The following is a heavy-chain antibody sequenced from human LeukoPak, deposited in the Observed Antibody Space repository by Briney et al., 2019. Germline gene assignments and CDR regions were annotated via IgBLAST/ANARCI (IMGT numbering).Heavy chain of an antibody. V-gene: IGHV1-2*02. D-gene: IGHD3-22*01. J-gene: IGHJ1*01. CDR2: INPNSGGT. Sequence: ASVKVSCKSSGFTFTDEYIHWVRQAPGQGLEWMGWINPNSGGTNYAQKFQGRVTMTRDTSISTAYMELSRLRSDDTAVYYCARDSYYDSSGYYSSEYFQHWGQGTLVTVSS. CDR1: GFTFTDEY. CDR3: ARDSYYDSSGYYSSEYFQH.